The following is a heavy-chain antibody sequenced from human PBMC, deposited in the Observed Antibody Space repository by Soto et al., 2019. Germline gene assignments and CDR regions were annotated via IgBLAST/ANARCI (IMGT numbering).Heavy chain of an antibody. Sequence: SQTLSLTCAISGDSVSSNSAAWNWIRQSPSRGLEWLGRTYYRSKWYNDYAVSVKSRITINPDTSKNQFSLQLDSVTPEDTAVYYCARTSGTARSEWFDPWGQGTMVTVYS. CDR2: TYYRSKWYN. CDR3: ARTSGTARSEWFDP. V-gene: IGHV6-1*01. D-gene: IGHD6-13*01. J-gene: IGHJ5*02. CDR1: GDSVSSNSAA.